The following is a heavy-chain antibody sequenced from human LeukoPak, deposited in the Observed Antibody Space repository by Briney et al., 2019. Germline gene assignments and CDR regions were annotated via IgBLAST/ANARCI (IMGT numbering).Heavy chain of an antibody. V-gene: IGHV3-30-3*01. Sequence: GGSLRLSCVASGFTFSHYSMHWVRQAPGKGLEWVAVILYDGSNKDYADSVKGRFTISRDNSKNTLYLQMNSLRAEDTAVYYCAKGERGYYDSSGYLLVDPDSFDIWGQGTMVTVSS. D-gene: IGHD3-22*01. CDR3: AKGERGYYDSSGYLLVDPDSFDI. J-gene: IGHJ3*02. CDR1: GFTFSHYS. CDR2: ILYDGSNK.